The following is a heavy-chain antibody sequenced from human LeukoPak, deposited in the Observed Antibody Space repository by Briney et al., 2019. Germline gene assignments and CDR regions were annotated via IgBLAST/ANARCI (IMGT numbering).Heavy chain of an antibody. J-gene: IGHJ4*02. CDR2: ISGSGGSP. D-gene: IGHD4-17*01. CDR3: AKGRAGDYDSDY. CDR1: GFTFSRHA. Sequence: GGSLRLSCAASGFTFSRHAMSWVRQAPGKGLEWVSAISGSGGSPYYADSVMGRFTISRDNSKNTLYLQMNSLRAEDTAVYYCAKGRAGDYDSDYWGQGTLVTVSS. V-gene: IGHV3-23*01.